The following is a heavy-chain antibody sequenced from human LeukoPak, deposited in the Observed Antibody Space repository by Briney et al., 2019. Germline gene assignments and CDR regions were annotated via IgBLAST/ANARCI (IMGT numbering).Heavy chain of an antibody. CDR3: ARSSGWYRKTYYFDY. J-gene: IGHJ4*02. V-gene: IGHV4-34*01. CDR2: INHSGST. D-gene: IGHD6-19*01. CDR1: GGSFSGYY. Sequence: SGTLSPPRAVYGGSFSGYYWGWIPQPPRKGLEWIGEINHSGSTNYNPSLKSRVTISVDTSKNQFSLKLSSVTAADTAVYYCARSSGWYRKTYYFDYWGQGTLVTVSS.